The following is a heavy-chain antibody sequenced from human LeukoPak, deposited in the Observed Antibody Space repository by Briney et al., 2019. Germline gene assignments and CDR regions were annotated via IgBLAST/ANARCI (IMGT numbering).Heavy chain of an antibody. V-gene: IGHV3-66*01. CDR2: IYSAGGT. CDR1: GFNVSSTY. D-gene: IGHD5-24*01. Sequence: PGGSLRLSCAASGFNVSSTYMTWVRQAPGKGLEWVSVIYSAGGTSYADSVKGRFTVSRDNSKNIIYLQMSSLRVEDTAVYYCAGDRAFDNWGQGTLVTVSS. J-gene: IGHJ4*02. CDR3: AGDRAFDN.